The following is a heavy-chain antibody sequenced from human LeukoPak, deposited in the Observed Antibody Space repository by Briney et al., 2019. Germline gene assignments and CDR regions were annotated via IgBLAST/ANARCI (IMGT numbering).Heavy chain of an antibody. CDR1: GFTFSDYY. CDR2: ISSSGSTI. Sequence: GGSLRLSCAASGFTFSDYYMSWIRQAPGKGLEWVSYISSSGSTIYYADSVKGRFTFSRDNAKNSLYLQMNSLRAEDTAVYYCARRPYYDFWSGSYYFDYWGQGTLVTVSS. V-gene: IGHV3-11*04. CDR3: ARRPYYDFWSGSYYFDY. D-gene: IGHD3-3*01. J-gene: IGHJ4*02.